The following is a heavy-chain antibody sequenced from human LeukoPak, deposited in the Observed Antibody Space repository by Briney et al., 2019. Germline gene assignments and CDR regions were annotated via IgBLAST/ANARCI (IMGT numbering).Heavy chain of an antibody. V-gene: IGHV3-9*01. CDR3: AKDFEYSSSSIDY. CDR1: GFTFDDYA. D-gene: IGHD6-6*01. CDR2: ISWNSGSI. Sequence: GGSLRLSCAASGFTFDDYAMHWVRQAPGKGLEWVSGISWNSGSIGYADSVKGRFTISRDSAKNSLYLQMNSLRAEDTALYYCAKDFEYSSSSIDYWGQGTLVTVSS. J-gene: IGHJ4*02.